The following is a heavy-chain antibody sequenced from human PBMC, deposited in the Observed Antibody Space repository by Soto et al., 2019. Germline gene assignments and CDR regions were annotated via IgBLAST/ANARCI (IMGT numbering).Heavy chain of an antibody. V-gene: IGHV5-51*01. J-gene: IGHJ3*02. Sequence: GESLKISCKGSGYSFSDYWIGWVRQMPGKGLEWMVFFYPGDSDIRFSPSFQGQVTISVDRSISTAYLQWSSLKAPDTAIYYCARHRPHSGSYGLTGDAFDIWGQGTMVTVSS. CDR3: ARHRPHSGSYGLTGDAFDI. CDR1: GYSFSDYW. CDR2: FYPGDSDI. D-gene: IGHD1-26*01.